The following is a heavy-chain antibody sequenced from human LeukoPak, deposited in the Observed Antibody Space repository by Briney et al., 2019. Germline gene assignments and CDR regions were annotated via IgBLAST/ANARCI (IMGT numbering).Heavy chain of an antibody. CDR3: ARDGGWPNDAFDI. CDR1: GGTFSSYA. D-gene: IGHD6-19*01. J-gene: IGHJ3*02. Sequence: SVKVSCKASGGTFSSYAISWVRQAPGQGLEWMGGIIPIFGTANYAQKFQGRVTITAGESTSTAYMELSSLRSEDTAVYYCARDGGWPNDAFDIWGQGTMVTVSS. V-gene: IGHV1-69*13. CDR2: IIPIFGTA.